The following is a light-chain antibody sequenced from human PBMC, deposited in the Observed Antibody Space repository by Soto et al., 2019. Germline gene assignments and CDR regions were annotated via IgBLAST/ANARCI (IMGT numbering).Light chain of an antibody. J-gene: IGKJ4*01. CDR1: QSVSSY. Sequence: EIVLTQSPATLSLSPGERATLSCRASQSVSSYLAWYQQKPGQAPRLLIYDASNRATGIPARFSGSGSGTDFTLTISSLEPEDSAFYYCQQRSNCLTLGGGTKVDIK. CDR3: QQRSNCLT. V-gene: IGKV3-11*01. CDR2: DAS.